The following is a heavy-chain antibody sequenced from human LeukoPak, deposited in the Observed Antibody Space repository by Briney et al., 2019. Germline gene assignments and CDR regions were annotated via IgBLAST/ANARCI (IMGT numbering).Heavy chain of an antibody. J-gene: IGHJ5*02. CDR1: GGSISSDSYY. V-gene: IGHV4-61*02. CDR2: IYSSGST. D-gene: IGHD3-22*01. Sequence: PSQTLSLTCTVSGGSISSDSYYWSWIRRPAGKGLEWLGRIYSSGSTSYSPSLKSRVTISVDTSKNQFSLKLSSVTAADTAVYYCARWDSSGYYYWFDPWGQGTLVTVSS. CDR3: ARWDSSGYYYWFDP.